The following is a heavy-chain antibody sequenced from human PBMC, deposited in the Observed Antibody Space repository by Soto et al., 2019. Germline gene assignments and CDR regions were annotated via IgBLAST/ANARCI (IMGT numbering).Heavy chain of an antibody. Sequence: PSETLSLTCTVSGGSISSYYWSWIRQPAGKGLEWIGRIYTSGSTNYNPSLKSRATMSVDTSKNQFSLKLSSVTAADTAVYYCAGDDPSPYCSGGSCRSRTYYYYGMDVWGQGTTVTVSS. CDR2: IYTSGST. V-gene: IGHV4-4*07. CDR1: GGSISSYY. D-gene: IGHD2-15*01. CDR3: AGDDPSPYCSGGSCRSRTYYYYGMDV. J-gene: IGHJ6*02.